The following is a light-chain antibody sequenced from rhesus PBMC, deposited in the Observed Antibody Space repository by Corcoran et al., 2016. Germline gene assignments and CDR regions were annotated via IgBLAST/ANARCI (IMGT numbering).Light chain of an antibody. CDR1: QGISSW. J-gene: IGKJ3*01. V-gene: IGKV1-22*01. CDR2: KAA. CDR3: QQYSSRPFT. Sequence: DIQMTQSPSSLSASVGDTVTINCRASQGISSWLAWYQQKPGKAPKLLVYKAASLQSGVPSRVSGSGSGTDFTLTISSLQSDDFATYSCQQYSSRPFTFGPGTKLDIK.